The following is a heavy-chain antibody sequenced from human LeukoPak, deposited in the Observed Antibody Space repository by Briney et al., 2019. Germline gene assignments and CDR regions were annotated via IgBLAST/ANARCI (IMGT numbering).Heavy chain of an antibody. CDR3: ARVTEYCSSTSCYWYDAFDI. V-gene: IGHV7-4-1*02. CDR2: INTDTGNP. J-gene: IGHJ3*02. Sequence: ASVKVSCKASGYTFTKYGVYCVRQAPGQGLEWMGWINTDTGNPTYAQGFTGRFVFSLDTSVSTAYLQISSLKAEDTAVYYCARVTEYCSSTSCYWYDAFDIWGQGTMVTVSS. D-gene: IGHD2-2*01. CDR1: GYTFTKYG.